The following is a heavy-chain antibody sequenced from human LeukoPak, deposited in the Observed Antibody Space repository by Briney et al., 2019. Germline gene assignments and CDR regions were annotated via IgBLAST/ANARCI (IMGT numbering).Heavy chain of an antibody. CDR2: IYPGDSDT. Sequence: GESLKISCKGSGYSFTSYWIGWVRQMPGKGLEWMGIIYPGDSDTRYSPSFQGQVTISADKSISTAYLQWSSLKASDTAMYYCARQIGYSGYDASVDYWGQGTLVTVSP. CDR3: ARQIGYSGYDASVDY. J-gene: IGHJ4*02. CDR1: GYSFTSYW. D-gene: IGHD5-12*01. V-gene: IGHV5-51*01.